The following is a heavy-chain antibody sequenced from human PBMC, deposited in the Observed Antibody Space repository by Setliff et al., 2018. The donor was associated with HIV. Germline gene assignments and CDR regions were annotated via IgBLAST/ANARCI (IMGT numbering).Heavy chain of an antibody. CDR3: ARGRVGAALDY. D-gene: IGHD1-26*01. J-gene: IGHJ4*02. V-gene: IGHV1-69*10. CDR1: GYTFTNYG. CDR2: IIPILGIA. Sequence: SVKVSCKASGYTFTNYGISWVRQAPGQGLEWMGGIIPILGIANYAQKFQGRVTITTDESTSTAYMELSSLRSEDTAVYYCARGRVGAALDYWGQGTLVTVSS.